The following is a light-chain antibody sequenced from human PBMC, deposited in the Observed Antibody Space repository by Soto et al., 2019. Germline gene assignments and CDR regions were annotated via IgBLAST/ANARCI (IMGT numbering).Light chain of an antibody. CDR3: SSYAGSNNFRV. V-gene: IGLV2-8*01. J-gene: IGLJ1*01. CDR2: EVT. CDR1: SSDVGAYNY. Sequence: QSVLTQPPSASGSPGQSVTISCTGTSSDVGAYNYVSWYQQHPGKAPKLMIYEVTKRPSGVPDRFSGSKSGNTASLIVSGLQAEDEADYYCSSYAGSNNFRVFGTGTKLTVL.